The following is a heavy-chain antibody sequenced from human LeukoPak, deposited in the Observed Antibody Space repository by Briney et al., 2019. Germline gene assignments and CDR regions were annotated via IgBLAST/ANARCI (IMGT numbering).Heavy chain of an antibody. CDR1: GYTFTSYY. CDR2: INPSGGST. CDR3: ASTLGYCSRTSCYAYYYYGMDV. J-gene: IGHJ6*02. D-gene: IGHD2-2*01. V-gene: IGHV1-46*01. Sequence: GASVKVSCKASGYTFTSYYMHWVRQAPGQGLEWMGIINPSGGSTSYAQKFQGRVTMTRDTSTSTVYMELSSLRSEDTAVYYCASTLGYCSRTSCYAYYYYGMDVWGQGTTVTVSS.